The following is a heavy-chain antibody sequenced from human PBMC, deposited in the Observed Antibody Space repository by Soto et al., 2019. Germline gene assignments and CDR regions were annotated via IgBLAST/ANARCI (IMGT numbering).Heavy chain of an antibody. CDR3: ARDYCSTSSCYDY. CDR2: IWYDGSKT. Sequence: XGSLRLSCTTSGFTFSNYGMHWVRQAPGKGLEWVAAIWYDGSKTYYADSVRGRVTISRDPSKKTVHLQMNSLTAGDTALYYCARDYCSTSSCYDYWGQGTMVTVSS. V-gene: IGHV3-33*01. CDR1: GFTFSNYG. J-gene: IGHJ4*02. D-gene: IGHD2-2*01.